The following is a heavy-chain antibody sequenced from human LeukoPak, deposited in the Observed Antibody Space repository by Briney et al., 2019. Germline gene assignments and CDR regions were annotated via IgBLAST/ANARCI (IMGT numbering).Heavy chain of an antibody. J-gene: IGHJ4*02. V-gene: IGHV4-34*01. Sequence: SETLSLTCAVYGGSLSGYYWSWIRQPPGKGLEWIGEINHSGSTNYNPSLKSRVTISVDTSKNQFSLKLSSVTAADTAVYYCAGPLATFDYWGQGTLVTVSS. CDR2: INHSGST. CDR3: AGPLATFDY. CDR1: GGSLSGYY.